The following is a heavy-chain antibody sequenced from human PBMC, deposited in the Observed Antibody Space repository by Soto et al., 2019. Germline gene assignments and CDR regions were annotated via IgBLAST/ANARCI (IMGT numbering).Heavy chain of an antibody. CDR1: GGTFGSYA. CDR3: ASSQGSSISLETYYYVYYGMDV. V-gene: IGHV1-69*06. CDR2: IIPITATA. D-gene: IGHD2-2*01. J-gene: IGHJ6*02. Sequence: QVQLVQSGAEVKKPGSSVKVSCKASGGTFGSYAISWVRQAPGQGLEWMGGIIPITATANYAQKFQGRVTITLDKSTSTATMQLSRLRYEDAAVYYCASSQGSSISLETYYYVYYGMDVWGQGTTVTVSS.